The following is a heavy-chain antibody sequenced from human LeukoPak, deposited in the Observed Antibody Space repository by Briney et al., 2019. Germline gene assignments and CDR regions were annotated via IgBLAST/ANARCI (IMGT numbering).Heavy chain of an antibody. Sequence: SETLSLTCTVSGGSISSGSYYWSWIRQPAGKGLEWIGRIYTSGSTNYNPSLKSRVTISVDTSKNQFSLKLSSVTAADTAVYYCARGWGRWLVPKRSYNWFDPWGQGTLVTVSS. J-gene: IGHJ5*02. CDR1: GGSISSGSYY. CDR3: ARGWGRWLVPKRSYNWFDP. CDR2: IYTSGST. V-gene: IGHV4-61*02. D-gene: IGHD6-19*01.